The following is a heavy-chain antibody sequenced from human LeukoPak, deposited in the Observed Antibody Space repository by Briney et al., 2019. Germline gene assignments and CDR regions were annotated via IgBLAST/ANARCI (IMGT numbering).Heavy chain of an antibody. V-gene: IGHV4-38-2*02. J-gene: IGHJ4*02. Sequence: SETLSLTCTVSGYSISSGYYWGWIRQPPGKGLEWIGRIYTSGSTNYNPSLKSRVTISVDTSKNQFSLKLSSVTAADTAVYYCARSGSYYSPFDYWGQGTLVTVSS. CDR3: ARSGSYYSPFDY. D-gene: IGHD1-26*01. CDR2: IYTSGST. CDR1: GYSISSGYY.